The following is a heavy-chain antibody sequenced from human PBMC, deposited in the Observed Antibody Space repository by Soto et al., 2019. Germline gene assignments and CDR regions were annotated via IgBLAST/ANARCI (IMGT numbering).Heavy chain of an antibody. V-gene: IGHV3-15*01. CDR3: TTDLPWSYGALGY. J-gene: IGHJ4*02. Sequence: GGSLRLSCAASGFTFDNAWMTWVRQAPGKGLEWVGRIKSKTDGGTTAYASPVKGRFTISRDDSKNTLYLQMNSLKTEDTAMYYCTTDLPWSYGALGYWGQGTLVTVSS. CDR2: IKSKTDGGTT. CDR1: GFTFDNAW. D-gene: IGHD1-26*01.